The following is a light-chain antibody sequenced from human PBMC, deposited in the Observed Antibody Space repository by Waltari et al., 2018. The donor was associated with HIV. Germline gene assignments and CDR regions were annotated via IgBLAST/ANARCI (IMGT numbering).Light chain of an antibody. Sequence: DIQMTQSPSTLSASIGDRVTITCRASQSIRVWLSWYHQKPGKAPKLLIYEASNLESGGPSRFSGTGSGTEFTLTISSLQPDDSATFYCQQYDSFPWTFGQGTKVGIK. CDR2: EAS. V-gene: IGKV1-5*03. CDR1: QSIRVW. J-gene: IGKJ1*01. CDR3: QQYDSFPWT.